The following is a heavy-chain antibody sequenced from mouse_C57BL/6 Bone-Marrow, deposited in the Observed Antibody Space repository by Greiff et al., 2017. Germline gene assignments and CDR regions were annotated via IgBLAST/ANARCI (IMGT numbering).Heavy chain of an antibody. CDR1: GYSFTGYY. V-gene: IGHV1-42*01. CDR2: INPSTGGT. J-gene: IGHJ3*01. D-gene: IGHD2-3*01. CDR3: ARFDGYRAWFAY. Sequence: VQLQQSGPELVKPGASVKISCKASGYSFTGYYMNWVKQSPEKSLEWIGEINPSTGGTTYNQKFKAKATLTVDKSSSTAYMQLKSLTSEDSAVYYCARFDGYRAWFAYWGQGTLVTVSA.